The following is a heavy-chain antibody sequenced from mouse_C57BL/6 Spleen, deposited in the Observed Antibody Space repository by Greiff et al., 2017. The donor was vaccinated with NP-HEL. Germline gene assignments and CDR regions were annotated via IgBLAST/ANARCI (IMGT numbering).Heavy chain of an antibody. CDR1: GYAFSSSW. Sequence: VQLQQSGPELVKPGASVKISCKASGYAFSSSWMNWVKQRPGKGLEWIGRIYPGDGDTNYNGKFKGKATLTADKSSSTAYMQLSSLTSEDSAVYFGATTTVEGYFDYWGQGTTLTVSS. J-gene: IGHJ2*01. CDR3: ATTTVEGYFDY. D-gene: IGHD1-1*01. CDR2: IYPGDGDT. V-gene: IGHV1-82*01.